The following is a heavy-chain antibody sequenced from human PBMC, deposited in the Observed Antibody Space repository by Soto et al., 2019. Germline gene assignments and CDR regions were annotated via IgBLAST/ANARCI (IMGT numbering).Heavy chain of an antibody. V-gene: IGHV3-74*01. CDR2: ITEDGSGT. CDR1: GFTFSSYP. D-gene: IGHD2-8*01. CDR3: VRGTNGWRGMDY. Sequence: GGSLRLSCATSGFTFSSYPIHWVRQAPGKGPVWVSRITEDGSGTTYADSVKGRFTVTRDNAKNTMYLQMSGLGAEDTAVYHCVRGTNGWRGMDYWGQGTLV. J-gene: IGHJ4*02.